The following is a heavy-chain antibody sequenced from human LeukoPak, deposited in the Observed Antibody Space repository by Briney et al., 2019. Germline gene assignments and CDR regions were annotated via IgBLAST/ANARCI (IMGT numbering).Heavy chain of an antibody. V-gene: IGHV4-59*01. CDR2: IYDTGGT. CDR3: ARGNSSGWYGGFDH. Sequence: KPSETLSLTCTVSGGSISGYYWSWIRQPPGKGLEWIAYIYDTGGTSYNPSLKSRVTISVDPSKRELSLQLNSVTAADTAVYYCARGNSSGWYGGFDHWGRGTLVTVSS. CDR1: GGSISGYY. J-gene: IGHJ4*02. D-gene: IGHD6-19*01.